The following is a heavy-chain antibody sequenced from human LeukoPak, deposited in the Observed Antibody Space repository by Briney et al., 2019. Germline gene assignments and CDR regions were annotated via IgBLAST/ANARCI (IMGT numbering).Heavy chain of an antibody. V-gene: IGHV1-2*06. J-gene: IGHJ4*02. D-gene: IGHD1-26*01. CDR3: ARVRSSGSYHDY. Sequence: ASVKVSCKASGYTFTGYYMHWVRQAPGQGLEWMGRINPNSGGTNYALKFQGRVTMTRDTSISTAYMELSRLRSDDTAVYYCARVRSSGSYHDYWGQGTLVTVSS. CDR1: GYTFTGYY. CDR2: INPNSGGT.